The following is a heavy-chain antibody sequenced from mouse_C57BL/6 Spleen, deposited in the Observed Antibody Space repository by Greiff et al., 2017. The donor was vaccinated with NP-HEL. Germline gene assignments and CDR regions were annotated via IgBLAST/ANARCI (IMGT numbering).Heavy chain of an antibody. V-gene: IGHV5-17*01. D-gene: IGHD1-1*01. Sequence: EVMLVESGGGLVKPGGSLKLSCAASGFTFSDYGMHWVRQAPEKGLEWVAYISSGSSTIYYADTVKGRFTISRDNAKNTLFLQMHSLRSEDTAMYYCASELLAVFAYGGKETLVTVSA. J-gene: IGHJ3*01. CDR1: GFTFSDYG. CDR3: ASELLAVFAY. CDR2: ISSGSSTI.